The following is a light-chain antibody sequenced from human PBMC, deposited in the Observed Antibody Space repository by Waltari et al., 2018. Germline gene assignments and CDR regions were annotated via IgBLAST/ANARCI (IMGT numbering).Light chain of an antibody. V-gene: IGLV2-14*03. CDR3: SSYTISSTWV. J-gene: IGLJ3*02. CDR1: SSDVGGYNF. Sequence: QSALTQPASVSGSPGQSITISCTGTSSDVGGYNFVSWYPQHPGKAPKLMIYDVNNRPSGVSNRFSGSKSGNTASLTISGLQAEDEADYFCSSYTISSTWVFGGGTNLTVL. CDR2: DVN.